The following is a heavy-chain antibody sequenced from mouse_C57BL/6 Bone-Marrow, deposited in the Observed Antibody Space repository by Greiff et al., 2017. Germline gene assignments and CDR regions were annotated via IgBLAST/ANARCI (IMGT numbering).Heavy chain of an antibody. D-gene: IGHD3-3*01. Sequence: QVQLQQPGAELVKPGASVTLSCKASGYTFTSYWMQWVKQRPGQGLEWIGEIDTSDSYTNYNQKFKGKATLTVDTSSSTAYMQLSSLTSGDSAVYYCARGGGLDYWGQGTTLTVSS. V-gene: IGHV1-50*01. CDR1: GYTFTSYW. CDR2: IDTSDSYT. J-gene: IGHJ2*01. CDR3: ARGGGLDY.